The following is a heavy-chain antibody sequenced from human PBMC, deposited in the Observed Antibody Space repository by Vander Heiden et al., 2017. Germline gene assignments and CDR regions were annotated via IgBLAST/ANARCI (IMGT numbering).Heavy chain of an antibody. Sequence: EVQLVESGGGLVKPGGSLRLSCAASGFTFRNAWMIWVRQAPRKGLEWVGRIKRKTDGGTTDYSAPVKGRFIISRDDSKNMLYLQMNSLKPEDTAVYYCTTDRGNNWSYEGWLDPWGQGALVTVSS. J-gene: IGHJ5*02. V-gene: IGHV3-15*01. CDR2: IKRKTDGGTT. D-gene: IGHD1-7*01. CDR1: GFTFRNAW. CDR3: TTDRGNNWSYEGWLDP.